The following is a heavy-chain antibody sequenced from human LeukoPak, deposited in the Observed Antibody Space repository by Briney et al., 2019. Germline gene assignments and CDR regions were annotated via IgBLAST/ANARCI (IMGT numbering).Heavy chain of an antibody. CDR1: GGSFSGYY. CDR2: INHSGST. J-gene: IGHJ4*02. V-gene: IGHV4-34*01. D-gene: IGHD2-15*01. Sequence: SETLSLTCAVYGGSFSGYYWSWIRQPPGKGLEWIGEINHSGSTNYNPSLKSRVTISVDTSKNQFSLKLSSVTAADTAVYYCARALGHYCSGGSCYFDYWGQGTLVTVSS. CDR3: ARALGHYCSGGSCYFDY.